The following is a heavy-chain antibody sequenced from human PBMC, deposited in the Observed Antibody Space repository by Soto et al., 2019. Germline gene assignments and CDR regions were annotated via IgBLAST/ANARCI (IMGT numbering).Heavy chain of an antibody. V-gene: IGHV3-33*01. J-gene: IGHJ5*02. CDR2: IWYDGSKK. CDR3: ARYTGTSGHFRWLDP. D-gene: IGHD2-8*01. Sequence: QVQLVESGGGVVQPGRSLRLSCAASGFTFSSYGMNWVRQTPGKGLEWVAAIWYDGSKKYYADSLKGRFTISRDNSKNMLYVQMNSLRAEDTAVYDCARYTGTSGHFRWLDPWGQGTLVTVSS. CDR1: GFTFSSYG.